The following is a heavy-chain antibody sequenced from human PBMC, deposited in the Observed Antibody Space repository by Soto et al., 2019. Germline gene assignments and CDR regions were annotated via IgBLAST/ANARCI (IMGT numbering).Heavy chain of an antibody. CDR3: AKDRGGGYYEALGTYFDS. V-gene: IGHV3-23*01. CDR1: GFTLSSYA. CDR2: MSGSGGNT. J-gene: IGHJ4*02. D-gene: IGHD3-22*01. Sequence: EVQLLESGGGLVQPGGSLRLSCAASGFTLSSYAMSWVRQAPGKGLEWVSAMSGSGGNTNYADSVKGRFTISRDNSKNPLYLQMNSLRAEDTAAYFCAKDRGGGYYEALGTYFDSWGQGTLVTVSS.